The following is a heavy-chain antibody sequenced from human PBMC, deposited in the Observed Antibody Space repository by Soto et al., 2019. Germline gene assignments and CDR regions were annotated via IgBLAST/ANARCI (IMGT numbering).Heavy chain of an antibody. CDR2: INPSGGST. J-gene: IGHJ2*01. D-gene: IGHD4-17*01. CDR1: GYIFTNYY. V-gene: IGHV1-46*03. Sequence: VASVKVSCKASGYIFTNYYMHWVRQAPGQGLEWMGIINPSGGSTSHAQRFQGRVTMTRDTSTSTVYMELSSLRSEDTAVYYCARAATVTTQYFDLWGRGTLVTVSS. CDR3: ARAATVTTQYFDL.